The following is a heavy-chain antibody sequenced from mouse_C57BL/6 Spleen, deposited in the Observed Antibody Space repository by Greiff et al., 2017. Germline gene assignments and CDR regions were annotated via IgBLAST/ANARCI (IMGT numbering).Heavy chain of an antibody. V-gene: IGHV1-20*01. CDR2: INPYNGDT. CDR3: AREPFSDHDEGYYYAMDY. J-gene: IGHJ4*01. D-gene: IGHD2-4*01. CDR1: GYSFTGYF. Sequence: VQLQQSGPELVKPGDSVKISCKASGYSFTGYFMNWVMQSHGKSLEWIGRINPYNGDTFYNQKFTGKATLTVDKSSSTAHMELRSLTSEDSAVYYCAREPFSDHDEGYYYAMDYWGQGTSVTVSS.